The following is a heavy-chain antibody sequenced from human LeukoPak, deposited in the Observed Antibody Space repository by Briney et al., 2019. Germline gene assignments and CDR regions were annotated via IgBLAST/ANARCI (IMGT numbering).Heavy chain of an antibody. CDR2: INHSGST. CDR3: ARGRRSSGYYYAFDY. J-gene: IGHJ4*02. D-gene: IGHD3-22*01. Sequence: PETLSLTCAVYGGSFSGYYWSWIRQPPGKGLEWIGEINHSGSTNYNPSLKSRVTISVDTSKNQFSLKLSSVTAADTAVYYCARGRRSSGYYYAFDYWGQGTLVTVSS. V-gene: IGHV4-34*01. CDR1: GGSFSGYY.